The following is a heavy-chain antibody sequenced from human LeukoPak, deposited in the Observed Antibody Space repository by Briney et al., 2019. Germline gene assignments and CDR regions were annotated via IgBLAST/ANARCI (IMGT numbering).Heavy chain of an antibody. CDR3: ARGRIRPLDY. J-gene: IGHJ4*02. Sequence: GGSLRLSCAASGFTFSSYAMSWVRQAPGKGLEWVSAISGSGGSTYYADSVKGRFTISRDNSKNTLYLQMNSLRAEDAAVYYCARGRIRPLDYWGQGTLVTVSS. V-gene: IGHV3-23*01. D-gene: IGHD1-1*01. CDR2: ISGSGGST. CDR1: GFTFSSYA.